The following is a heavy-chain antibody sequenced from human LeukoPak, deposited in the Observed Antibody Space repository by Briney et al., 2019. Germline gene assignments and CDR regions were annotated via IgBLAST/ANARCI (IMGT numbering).Heavy chain of an antibody. CDR2: ISYDGSNK. D-gene: IGHD1-26*01. CDR3: AKDLKWEPYYFDY. V-gene: IGHV3-30*18. J-gene: IGHJ4*02. CDR1: GFTFSSYG. Sequence: GRPLRLSCAASGFTFSSYGMHWVRQAPGKGLEWVAVISYDGSNKYYADSVKGRFTISRDNSKNTLYLQMNSLRAEDTAVYYCAKDLKWEPYYFDYWGQGTLVTVSS.